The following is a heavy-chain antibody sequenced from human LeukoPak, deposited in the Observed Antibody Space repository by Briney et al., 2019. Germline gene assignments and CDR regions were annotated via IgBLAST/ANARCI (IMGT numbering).Heavy chain of an antibody. CDR3: AKDKFGVAVVADRLKWFDP. J-gene: IGHJ5*02. CDR2: ISGSGGTT. D-gene: IGHD2-15*01. Sequence: GGSLRLPCAASGFTVSSNYMSWVRQAPGKGPEWVSGISGSGGTTYYADSVKGRFTISRDNSKNTLYLQMNSLRADDTAVYYCAKDKFGVAVVADRLKWFDPWGQGTLVTVSS. CDR1: GFTVSSNY. V-gene: IGHV3-23*01.